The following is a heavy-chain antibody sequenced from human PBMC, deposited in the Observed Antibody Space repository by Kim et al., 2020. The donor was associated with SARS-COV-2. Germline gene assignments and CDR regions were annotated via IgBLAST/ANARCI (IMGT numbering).Heavy chain of an antibody. V-gene: IGHV3-66*01. CDR3: ARGTTRPGFFYYYMDT. CDR2: IYAGGGT. Sequence: GGSLRLSCAASGLTVSSTYMSWIRQAPGKGLEWVSIIYAGGGTTYADSMKGRFSMSRDKSKNTLYLQMNSLRVEDTAVYYCARGTTRPGFFYYYMDTWG. D-gene: IGHD6-6*01. J-gene: IGHJ6*03. CDR1: GLTVSSTY.